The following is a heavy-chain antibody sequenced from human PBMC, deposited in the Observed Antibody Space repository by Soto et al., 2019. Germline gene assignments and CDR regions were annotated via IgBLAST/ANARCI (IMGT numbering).Heavy chain of an antibody. J-gene: IGHJ4*02. CDR3: ARGRYGDY. CDR2: ISAHNGNT. D-gene: IGHD1-1*01. V-gene: IGHV1-18*01. CDR1: GYTFTSYG. Sequence: QVHLVQSGAEVKKPGASVKVSCKASGYTFTSYGITWVRQAPGQGLEWMGWISAHNGNTDYAQKVQGRVIVTRDTSTSTHYMELRSLISDDTAVYYCARGRYGDYWGQGALVTVSS.